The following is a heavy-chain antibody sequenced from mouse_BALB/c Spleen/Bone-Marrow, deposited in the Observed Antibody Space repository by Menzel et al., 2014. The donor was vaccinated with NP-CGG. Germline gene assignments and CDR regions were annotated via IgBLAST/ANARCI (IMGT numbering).Heavy chain of an antibody. CDR3: ARRAMDY. J-gene: IGHJ4*01. Sequence: EVQLQQSGPELVKPGASVKISCKASGYTFTDYNMHWVKQSHGKSLEWIGYIYPYNGGTGYNQKFKSKATLTVDNSSSTAYMEFRSLTSEDSAVYYCARRAMDYWGQGTSVTVTS. V-gene: IGHV1S29*02. CDR1: GYTFTDYN. CDR2: IYPYNGGT.